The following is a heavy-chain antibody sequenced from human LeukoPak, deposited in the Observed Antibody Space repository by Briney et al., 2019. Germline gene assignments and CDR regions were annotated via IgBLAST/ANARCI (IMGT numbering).Heavy chain of an antibody. Sequence: SETLSLTCTVSGASISSWYWSWIRQPPGKGLEWIGRIHTSGSTNYNPSLKSRVTISVDTSKNQFSLKLSSVTAADTAVYYCARASWNYYAFDIWGQGTMVTVSS. CDR3: ARASWNYYAFDI. J-gene: IGHJ3*02. V-gene: IGHV4-4*07. D-gene: IGHD1-7*01. CDR1: GASISSWY. CDR2: IHTSGST.